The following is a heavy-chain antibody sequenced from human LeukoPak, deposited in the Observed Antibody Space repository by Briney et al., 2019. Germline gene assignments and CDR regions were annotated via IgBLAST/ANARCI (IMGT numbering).Heavy chain of an antibody. J-gene: IGHJ4*02. V-gene: IGHV4-39*07. D-gene: IGHD6-19*01. CDR1: GGSISSSSYY. CDR3: ARVRSSGWGKNFDY. CDR2: IYYSGST. Sequence: KPSETLSLTCTVSGGSISSSSYYWGWIRQPPGKGLEWIGNIYYSGSTYDNSSLKSRVTISVDTSKNQFSLKLSSVTAADTAVYYCARVRSSGWGKNFDYWGQGTLVTVSS.